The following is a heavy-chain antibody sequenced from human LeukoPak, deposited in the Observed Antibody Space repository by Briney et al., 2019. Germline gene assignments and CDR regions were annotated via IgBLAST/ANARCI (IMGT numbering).Heavy chain of an antibody. Sequence: SQTLSLTCTVSGGSISSGGYYWSWIRQPPGKGLEWIGYIQHSGSTYYNPSLKGRVTISVDRSKNQFSLKLSSVTAADTAVYYCARGHRTLGTLSERCWFDPWGQGTLVTVSS. CDR3: ARGHRTLGTLSERCWFDP. D-gene: IGHD1-1*01. J-gene: IGHJ5*02. CDR2: IQHSGST. CDR1: GGSISSGGYY. V-gene: IGHV4-30-2*01.